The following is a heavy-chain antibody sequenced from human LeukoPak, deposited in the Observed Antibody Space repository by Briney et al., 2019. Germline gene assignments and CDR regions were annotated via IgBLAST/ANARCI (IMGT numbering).Heavy chain of an antibody. J-gene: IGHJ3*02. V-gene: IGHV4-30-2*01. Sequence: SQTLSLTCTVSGGSISSGGYYWSWIRQPPGKGLEWIGYIYHSGSTYYNPSLKSRVTISVDTSKNQFSLKLSPVTAADTAVYYCARDHLGTAGAFDIWGQGTMVTVSS. CDR1: GGSISSGGYY. D-gene: IGHD3-16*01. CDR3: ARDHLGTAGAFDI. CDR2: IYHSGST.